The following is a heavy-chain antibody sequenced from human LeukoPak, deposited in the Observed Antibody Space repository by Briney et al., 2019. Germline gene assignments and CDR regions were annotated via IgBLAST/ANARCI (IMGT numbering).Heavy chain of an antibody. D-gene: IGHD3-22*01. Sequence: SETLSLTCTVSGYSISSGYFWGWIRQPPGKGLEWIGSIYYSGSTYYNPSLKSRVTISVDTSKNQFSLKLSSVTAADTAVYYCARLMDNDSFDYWGQGTLVTVSS. CDR2: IYYSGST. CDR1: GYSISSGYF. CDR3: ARLMDNDSFDY. J-gene: IGHJ4*02. V-gene: IGHV4-38-2*02.